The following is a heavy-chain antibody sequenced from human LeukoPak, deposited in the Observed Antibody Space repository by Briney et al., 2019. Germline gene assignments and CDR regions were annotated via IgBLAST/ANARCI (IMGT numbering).Heavy chain of an antibody. V-gene: IGHV3-23*01. CDR2: ISGSGGST. CDR3: AKDGAEGYCSGGSCYGYYYYDMDV. Sequence: GGSLRLSCAASGFTFSSYAMSWVRQAPGKGLEWVSAISGSGGSTYYADSVKGRFTISRDNSKNTLYLQMNSLRAEDTDVYYCAKDGAEGYCSGGSCYGYYYYDMDVWGQGTTVTVSS. J-gene: IGHJ6*02. CDR1: GFTFSSYA. D-gene: IGHD2-15*01.